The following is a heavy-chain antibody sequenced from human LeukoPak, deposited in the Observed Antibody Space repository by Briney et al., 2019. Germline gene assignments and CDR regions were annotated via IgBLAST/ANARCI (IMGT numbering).Heavy chain of an antibody. J-gene: IGHJ6*03. Sequence: SETLSLTCAVYGGSFSGYYWSWLRQPPGKGLEWIGEINHSGSTNYNPSLKSRVTISVDTSKNQFSPTLSSVTAADTAVYYCARGSSEDYYYYYMDVWGKGTTVTISS. V-gene: IGHV4-34*01. CDR2: INHSGST. CDR3: ARGSSEDYYYYYMDV. CDR1: GGSFSGYY.